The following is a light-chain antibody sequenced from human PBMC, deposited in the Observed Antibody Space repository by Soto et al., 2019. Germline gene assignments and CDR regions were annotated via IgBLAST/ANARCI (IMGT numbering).Light chain of an antibody. CDR1: QSVSGN. V-gene: IGKV3-15*01. CDR3: LQYNTWPYT. CDR2: GAS. J-gene: IGKJ2*01. Sequence: EIAMTQSPATSVSPGERATLSRRASQSVSGNLAWYQQKPAQAPRLLIYGASTRATGVPARFTGSGSGTEFILTISSLQSGDFAVYYCLQYNTWPYTFGQGTKLEIK.